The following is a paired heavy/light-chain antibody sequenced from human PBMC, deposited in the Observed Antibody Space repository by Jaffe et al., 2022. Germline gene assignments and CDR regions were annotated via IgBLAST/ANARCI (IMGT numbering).Light chain of an antibody. J-gene: IGKJ4*01. V-gene: IGKV4-1*01. Sequence: DIVMTQSPDSLAVSLGERATINCKSSQSVLYSSNNKNYLAWYQQKPGQPPKLLIYWASTRESGVPDRFSGSGSGTDFTLTISSLQAEDVAVYYCQQYYSTPTFGGGTKVEIK. CDR1: QSVLYSSNNKNY. CDR3: QQYYSTPT. CDR2: WAS.
Heavy chain of an antibody. Sequence: QVQLVQSGAEVKKPGASVKVSCKASGYTFTGYYMHWVRQAPGQGLEWMGWINPNSGGTNYAQKFQGRVTMTRDTSISTAYMELSRLRSDDTAVYYCARDATVVVPAAIGMAEYFQHWGQGTLVTVSS. CDR3: ARDATVVVPAAIGMAEYFQH. CDR2: INPNSGGT. CDR1: GYTFTGYY. V-gene: IGHV1-2*02. J-gene: IGHJ1*01. D-gene: IGHD2-2*02.